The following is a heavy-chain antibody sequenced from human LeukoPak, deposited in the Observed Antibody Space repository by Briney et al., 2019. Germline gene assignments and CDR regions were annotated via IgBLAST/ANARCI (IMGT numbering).Heavy chain of an antibody. CDR2: IKSKTDGGTT. CDR1: GLTFKNFA. J-gene: IGHJ5*02. V-gene: IGHV3-15*01. CDR3: TTEDIVVVVGAYDP. Sequence: GGSLRLSCAASGLTFKNFAMTWVRQAPGKGLEWVGRIKSKTDGGTTDYAAPVKGRFTISRDDSKNTLYLQMNSLKIEDTAVYYCTTEDIVVVVGAYDPWGQGTLVTVSS. D-gene: IGHD2-15*01.